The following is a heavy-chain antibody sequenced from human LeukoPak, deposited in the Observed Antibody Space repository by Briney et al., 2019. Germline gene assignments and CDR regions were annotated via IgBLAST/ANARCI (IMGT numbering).Heavy chain of an antibody. Sequence: SETLSLTCTVSGGSISSSDWWSWVRQPPGKGLEWIGEIYHSGSTNYNPSLKSRVTISVDTSKNQFYLKLSSVTAADTAVYYCARALVIIDAFDIWGRGTMVTVSS. J-gene: IGHJ3*02. CDR1: GGSISSSDW. CDR2: IYHSGST. CDR3: ARALVIIDAFDI. V-gene: IGHV4-4*02. D-gene: IGHD3-9*01.